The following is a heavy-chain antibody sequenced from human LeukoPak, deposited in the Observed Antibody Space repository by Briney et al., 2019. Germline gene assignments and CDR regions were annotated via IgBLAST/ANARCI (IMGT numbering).Heavy chain of an antibody. V-gene: IGHV4-59*08. CDR1: GGSISSYY. CDR2: IYSSGRT. CDR3: ARXHXGSPGADY. D-gene: IGHD1-26*01. Sequence: SETLSLTCTVSGGSISSYYWTWIRQPPGKGLEWIGYIYSSGRTNYNPSLKSRVTLSVDTSKNQFSLKLSSVTAADTGVYYCARXHXGSPGADYWGQGTLVTVSS. J-gene: IGHJ4*02.